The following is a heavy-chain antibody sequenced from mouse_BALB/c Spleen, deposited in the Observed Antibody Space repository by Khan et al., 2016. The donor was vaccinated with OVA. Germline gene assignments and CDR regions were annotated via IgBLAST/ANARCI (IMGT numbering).Heavy chain of an antibody. CDR1: GFSFSNYA. CDR2: ISSGDTT. V-gene: IGHV5-6-5*01. J-gene: IGHJ3*01. Sequence: EVELVESGGGLVKPGGSLKVSCAVSGFSFSNYAMSWVRQTPEKRLEWVASISSGDTTYYPDSVKGRLTISSDNARNILYLQMSSLRYEDTALYYCARDYWFVYWGQGTLVTVSA. CDR3: ARDYWFVY.